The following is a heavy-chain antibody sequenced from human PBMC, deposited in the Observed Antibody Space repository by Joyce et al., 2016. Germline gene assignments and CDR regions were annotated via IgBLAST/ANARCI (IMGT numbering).Heavy chain of an antibody. Sequence: EVQLVESGGGLVKPGESLRLSCAGSGFTFSSYTMNWVRQAPGKGLEWVSFISTSSSYIYYADSGKGRFTVSRDNARKSLYLQMDSLRTEDSAVYYCARDAIAARSMHWYVDLWGRGTLVTVSS. D-gene: IGHD6-6*01. CDR3: ARDAIAARSMHWYVDL. CDR2: ISTSSSYI. J-gene: IGHJ2*01. CDR1: GFTFSSYT. V-gene: IGHV3-21*02.